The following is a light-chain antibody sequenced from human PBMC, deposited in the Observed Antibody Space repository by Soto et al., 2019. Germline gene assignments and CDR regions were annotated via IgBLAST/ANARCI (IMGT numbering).Light chain of an antibody. J-gene: IGLJ3*02. CDR1: SSDVGSYNR. CDR3: SSFTSSNTWV. V-gene: IGLV2-18*02. CDR2: EVS. Sequence: QSALTQPPSVSGSPGQSVTISCTGTSSDVGSYNRVSWYQQPPGTAPKLIIYEVSNRPSGVPDRFFGSKSGNTASLIISGLQAQDEADYYCSSFTSSNTWVFGGGTKLTVL.